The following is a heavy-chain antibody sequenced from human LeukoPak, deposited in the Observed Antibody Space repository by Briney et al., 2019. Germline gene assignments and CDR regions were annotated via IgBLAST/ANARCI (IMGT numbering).Heavy chain of an antibody. D-gene: IGHD4-17*01. CDR1: GGSFSGYY. J-gene: IGHJ5*02. V-gene: IGHV4-34*01. Sequence: SETLSLTCAVYGGSFSGYYWSWIRQPPGKGLEWIGEINHSGSTNYNPSLKSRVTISVGTSKNQFSLKLSSVTAADTAVYYCARDQTTVTPPNGVPYNWFDPWGQGTLVTVSS. CDR3: ARDQTTVTPPNGVPYNWFDP. CDR2: INHSGST.